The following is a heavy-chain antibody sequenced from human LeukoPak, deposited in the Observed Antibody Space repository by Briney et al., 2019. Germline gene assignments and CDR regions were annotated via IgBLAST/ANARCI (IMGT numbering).Heavy chain of an antibody. Sequence: GGSLRLSCAASGFTFSDYAMHWVRQAPGKGLEWVSGIIASGRDTYYAGSVKGRFTISRDTSKNTLYLQMNSLKADDTAVYHCAKDRYYYGLGYYFDYWGQGALVTVSS. J-gene: IGHJ4*02. D-gene: IGHD3-10*01. CDR2: IIASGRDT. V-gene: IGHV3-23*01. CDR1: GFTFSDYA. CDR3: AKDRYYYGLGYYFDY.